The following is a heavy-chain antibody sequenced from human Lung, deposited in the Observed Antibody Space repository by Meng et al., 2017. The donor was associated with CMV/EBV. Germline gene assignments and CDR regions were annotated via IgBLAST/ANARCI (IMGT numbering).Heavy chain of an antibody. CDR1: GFTFSNSD. V-gene: IGHV1-69*05. CDR3: ARDRGTIFGVDFDY. CDR2: IIPIFGTA. J-gene: IGHJ4*02. D-gene: IGHD3-3*01. Sequence: KISCAASGFTFSNSDMNWVRQAPGQGLEWMGGIIPIFGTANYAQKFQGRVTITTDESTSTAYMELSSLRSEDTAVYYCARDRGTIFGVDFDYWGQGTLVTVSS.